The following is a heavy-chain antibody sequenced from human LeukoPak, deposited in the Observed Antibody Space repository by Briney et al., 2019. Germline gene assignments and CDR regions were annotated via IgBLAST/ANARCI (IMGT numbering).Heavy chain of an antibody. CDR3: AKDATSGSYYNHFFRRCMDV. J-gene: IGHJ6*02. V-gene: IGHV3-9*01. Sequence: PGGSLRLSCAASGFTFGDYAMHWVRQAPGKGLEWVSSISWNSGSLGYADSVKGRVTISRDNAKNSVYLQMNSLRAEDTAVYYCAKDATSGSYYNHFFRRCMDVWGQGTTVTVSS. CDR2: ISWNSGSL. CDR1: GFTFGDYA. D-gene: IGHD3-10*01.